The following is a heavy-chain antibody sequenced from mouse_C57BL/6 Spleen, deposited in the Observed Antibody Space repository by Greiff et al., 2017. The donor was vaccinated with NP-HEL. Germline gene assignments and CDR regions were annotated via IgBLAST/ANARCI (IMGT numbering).Heavy chain of an antibody. CDR2: IDPSDSYT. J-gene: IGHJ2*01. V-gene: IGHV1-69*01. Sequence: VQLQQPGAELVMPGASVKLSCKASGYTFTSYWMHWVKQRPGQGLEWIGEIDPSDSYTNYIQKFKGKSTLTVDEASSTAYMQLSRLTSEDSAVYYCARSGTGSRGDYWGQGATLTVSS. CDR3: ARSGTGSRGDY. CDR1: GYTFTSYW. D-gene: IGHD3-1*01.